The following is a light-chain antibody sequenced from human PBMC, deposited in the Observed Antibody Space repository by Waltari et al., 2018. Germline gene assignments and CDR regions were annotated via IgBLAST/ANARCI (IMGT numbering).Light chain of an antibody. CDR1: NSDVGSYNL. V-gene: IGLV2-23*02. Sequence: QSALTQPASVSGSPGQSITISCTGTNSDVGSYNLVSWYQQHPGKAPKLMIYEVSERPSGVSKRFSGSKSGNTASLTISGLQAEDEADYYCCSYAGSRTFHVVFGGGTKLTVL. CDR2: EVS. CDR3: CSYAGSRTFHVV. J-gene: IGLJ2*01.